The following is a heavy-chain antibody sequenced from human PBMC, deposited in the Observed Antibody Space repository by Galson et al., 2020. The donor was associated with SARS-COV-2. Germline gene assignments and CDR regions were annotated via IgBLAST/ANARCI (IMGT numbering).Heavy chain of an antibody. CDR2: IYPGDSDP. V-gene: IGHV5-51*01. Sequence: GESLKISCKGSGYSFTNYWIGWVRPMPGKGLEWMGIIYPGDSDPRYSPSFQGQVTISADKSISTAYLQWSSLKASDTAMYYCARRSAHSSGWRLYYYYAMDVWGQGTTVTVSS. D-gene: IGHD6-19*01. J-gene: IGHJ6*02. CDR1: GYSFTNYW. CDR3: ARRSAHSSGWRLYYYYAMDV.